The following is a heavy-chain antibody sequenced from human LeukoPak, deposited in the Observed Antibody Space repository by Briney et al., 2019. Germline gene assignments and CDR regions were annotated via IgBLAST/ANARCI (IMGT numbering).Heavy chain of an antibody. CDR1: GYTLTSYD. CDR3: ARETPSRYFDY. D-gene: IGHD4-23*01. V-gene: IGHV1-8*01. CDR2: MNPNSGRT. J-gene: IGHJ4*02. Sequence: ASVKVSCKASGYTLTSYDINWVRQATGQGLEWMGWMNPNSGRTGYAQKFQGRITMTRNTSISTAYMELSSLRSDDTAVYYCARETPSRYFDYWGRGALVTVSS.